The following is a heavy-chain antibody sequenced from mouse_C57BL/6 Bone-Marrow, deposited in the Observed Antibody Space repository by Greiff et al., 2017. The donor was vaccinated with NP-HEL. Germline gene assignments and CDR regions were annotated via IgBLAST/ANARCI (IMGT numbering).Heavy chain of an antibody. CDR3: VRRNYYGSSYVGAMDY. D-gene: IGHD1-1*01. CDR2: FHPYNDDT. Sequence: VQLQQSGAELVKPGASVKMSCKASGYTFTTYPIEWMKQNHGKSLEWIGNFHPYNDDTKYNEKFKGKATLTVEKSSSTVYLELSRLTSDDSAVYYCVRRNYYGSSYVGAMDYWGQGTSVTVSS. V-gene: IGHV1-47*01. CDR1: GYTFTTYP. J-gene: IGHJ4*01.